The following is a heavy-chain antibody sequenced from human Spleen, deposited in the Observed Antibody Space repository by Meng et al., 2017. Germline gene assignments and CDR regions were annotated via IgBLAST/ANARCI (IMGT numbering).Heavy chain of an antibody. D-gene: IGHD3-10*01. J-gene: IGHJ4*02. CDR3: AKYSYGLGDYFDY. V-gene: IGHV3-30*12. CDR2: ISYDGSNK. CDR1: GFTFSSYS. Sequence: GESLKISCAASGFTFSSYSMNWVRQAPGKGLEWVAVISYDGSNKYYADSVKGRFTISRDNSKNTLYLQVNSLRAEDTALYYCAKYSYGLGDYFDYWGQGALVTVSS.